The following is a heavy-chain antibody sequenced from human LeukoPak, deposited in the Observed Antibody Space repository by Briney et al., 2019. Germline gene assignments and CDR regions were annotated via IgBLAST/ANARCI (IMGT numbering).Heavy chain of an antibody. J-gene: IGHJ6*03. CDR2: XIPIFGTA. CDR3: ARGFLDHYYYYYMDV. Sequence: GXIPIFGTANYAQKFQGRVTITADESTSTAYMELSSLRSEDTAVYYCARGFLDHYYYYYMDVWGKGTTVTVSS. D-gene: IGHD3/OR15-3a*01. V-gene: IGHV1-69*01.